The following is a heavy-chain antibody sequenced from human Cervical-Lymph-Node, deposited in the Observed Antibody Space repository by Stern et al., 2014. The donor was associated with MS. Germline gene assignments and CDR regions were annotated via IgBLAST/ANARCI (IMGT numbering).Heavy chain of an antibody. CDR3: ERSRMFYGSSGYYPAAFDI. J-gene: IGHJ3*02. CDR2: ISYSGTT. CDR1: GGSISSGGYY. Sequence: VQLVESGPGLVKPSQTLSLTCTVSGGSISSGGYYWSWIRQHPGKGLEXIGYISYSGTTYYNPSLKSLVTISVDTSKNQFSLKLSSVTAADTAVYFCERSRMFYGSSGYYPAAFDIWGQGTMVTVSS. D-gene: IGHD3-22*01. V-gene: IGHV4-31*01.